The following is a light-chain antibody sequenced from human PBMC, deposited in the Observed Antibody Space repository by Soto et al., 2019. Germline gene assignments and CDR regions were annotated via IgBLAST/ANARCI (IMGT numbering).Light chain of an antibody. CDR1: QSISSY. CDR2: AAS. J-gene: IGKJ1*01. V-gene: IGKV1-39*01. Sequence: EIQMTQSHSTLSASVGNRVTITCRASQSISSYLNWYQQKPGKAPKLLIYAASSLQSGVPSRFSGSGSGTDFTLTISSLQPEDFATYYCQQSYSTFGQGTKVDIK. CDR3: QQSYST.